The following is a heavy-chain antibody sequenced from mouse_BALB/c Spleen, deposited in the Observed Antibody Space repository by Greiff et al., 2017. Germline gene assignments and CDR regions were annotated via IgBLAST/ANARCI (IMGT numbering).Heavy chain of an antibody. CDR2: IYPSDSYT. D-gene: IGHD1-1*02. CDR1: GYTFTSYW. CDR3: NYGYAMDY. Sequence: QVQLQQPGAELVRPGASVKLSCKASGYTFTSYWINWVKQRPGQGLEWIGNIYPSDSYTNYNQKFKDKATLTVDKSSSTAYMQLSSPTSEDSAVYYCNYGYAMDYWGQGTSVTVSS. J-gene: IGHJ4*01. V-gene: IGHV1-69*02.